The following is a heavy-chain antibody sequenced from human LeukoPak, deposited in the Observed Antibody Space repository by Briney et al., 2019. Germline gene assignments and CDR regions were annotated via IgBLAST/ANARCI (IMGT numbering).Heavy chain of an antibody. CDR2: LSGSGGNT. Sequence: PGGSLRLSCAASGFTFSNYAMSWVRQAPGKGLEWVSALSGSGGNTYYADSVKGRSTISRDNSKNTLYLQMNSLRAEDTAVYYCAKDVTSLKAFDIWGQGTRVTASS. D-gene: IGHD2/OR15-2a*01. V-gene: IGHV3-23*01. CDR3: AKDVTSLKAFDI. J-gene: IGHJ3*02. CDR1: GFTFSNYA.